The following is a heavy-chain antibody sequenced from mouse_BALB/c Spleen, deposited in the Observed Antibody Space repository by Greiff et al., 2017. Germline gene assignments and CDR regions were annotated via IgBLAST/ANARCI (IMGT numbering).Heavy chain of an antibody. J-gene: IGHJ3*01. CDR1: GFTFSSYG. V-gene: IGHV5-6-3*01. Sequence: EVKLVESGGGLVQPGGSLKLSCAASGFTFSSYGMSWVRQTPDKRLELVATINSNGGSTYYPDSVKGRFTISRDNAKNTLYLQMSSLKSEDTAMYYCAREGPAWFAYWGQGTLVTVSA. CDR3: AREGPAWFAY. CDR2: INSNGGST.